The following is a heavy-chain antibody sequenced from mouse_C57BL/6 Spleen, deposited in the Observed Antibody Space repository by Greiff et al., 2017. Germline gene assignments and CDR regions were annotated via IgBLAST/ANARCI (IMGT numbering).Heavy chain of an antibody. CDR2: ISSGSSTI. V-gene: IGHV5-17*01. Sequence: EVMLVESGGGLVKPGGSLKLSCAASGFTFSDYGMHWVRQAPEKGLEWVAYISSGSSTIYYADTVKGRFTISRDNAKNTLFLQMTSLRSEDTAMYYCARGGKSKGYAMDYWGQGTSVTVSS. D-gene: IGHD1-3*01. CDR1: GFTFSDYG. J-gene: IGHJ4*01. CDR3: ARGGKSKGYAMDY.